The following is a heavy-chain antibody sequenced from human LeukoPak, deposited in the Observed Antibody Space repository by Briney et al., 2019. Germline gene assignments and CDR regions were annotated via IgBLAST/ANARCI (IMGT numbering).Heavy chain of an antibody. CDR3: ARSTAMVLPDLDY. Sequence: GGSLRLSCAASGFTFSSYGMHWVRQAPGKGLEWVAVIWYDGSNKYYADSVKGRFTISRDNSKNTLYLQMNSLRAEDTAVYYCARSTAMVLPDLDYWGQGTLVTVSS. V-gene: IGHV3-33*01. CDR2: IWYDGSNK. D-gene: IGHD5-18*01. J-gene: IGHJ4*02. CDR1: GFTFSSYG.